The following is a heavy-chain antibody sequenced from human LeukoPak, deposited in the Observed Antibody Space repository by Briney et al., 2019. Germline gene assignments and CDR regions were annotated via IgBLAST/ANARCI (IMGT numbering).Heavy chain of an antibody. CDR3: ARGMIIVGGAFDI. V-gene: IGHV7-4-1*02. Sequence: ASVKVSCKASGYTFTNYAVNWVRQAPGQGLEWMGWINTNTGNPTYAQGFTGRFVFSLDTSVSTAYLQISSLKAEDTAVYHCARGMIIVGGAFDIWGRGTMVTVSS. D-gene: IGHD3-22*01. J-gene: IGHJ3*02. CDR2: INTNTGNP. CDR1: GYTFTNYA.